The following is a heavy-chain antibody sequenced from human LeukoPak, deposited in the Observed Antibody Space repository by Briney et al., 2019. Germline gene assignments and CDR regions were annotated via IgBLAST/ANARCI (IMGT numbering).Heavy chain of an antibody. V-gene: IGHV3-7*01. Sequence: GGSLRLSCAASGVAFSSYWMNWVRQAPGKGLEWVANINGDGRDKYYVGSVRGRFTFSRDNADNALYLQMNSLRGDDTALYYCARGVDSAIDWWGQGTLVTVSS. D-gene: IGHD3-9*01. CDR2: INGDGRDK. CDR3: ARGVDSAIDW. CDR1: GVAFSSYW. J-gene: IGHJ4*02.